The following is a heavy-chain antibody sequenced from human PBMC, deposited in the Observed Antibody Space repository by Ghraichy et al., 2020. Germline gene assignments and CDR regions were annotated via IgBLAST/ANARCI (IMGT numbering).Heavy chain of an antibody. CDR1: GFTFSSYH. Sequence: GILNISCAASGFTFSSYHTSWVRQAPGKGLEWVSAISGSGGNTYYADSVKGRFSISRDNSKNTLYLQMNSLRADDTAVYYCAKRLRDYGGCFDLWGRGTPVTVSS. CDR3: AKRLRDYGGCFDL. V-gene: IGHV3-23*01. D-gene: IGHD4-17*01. CDR2: ISGSGGNT. J-gene: IGHJ2*01.